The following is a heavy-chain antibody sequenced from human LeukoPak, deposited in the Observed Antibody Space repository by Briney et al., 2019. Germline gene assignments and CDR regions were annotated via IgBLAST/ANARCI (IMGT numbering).Heavy chain of an antibody. V-gene: IGHV3-66*01. J-gene: IGHJ4*02. CDR1: GFTVSSNY. CDR2: IYSGGST. D-gene: IGHD3-22*01. CDR3: ARGIDGYYRTETVDY. Sequence: GGSLRLSCAASGFTVSSNYVSWVRQAPGKGLEWVSVIYSGGSTYYADSVKGRFTISRDNSKNTLYLQMNSLRAEDTAVYYCARGIDGYYRTETVDYWGQGTLVTVSS.